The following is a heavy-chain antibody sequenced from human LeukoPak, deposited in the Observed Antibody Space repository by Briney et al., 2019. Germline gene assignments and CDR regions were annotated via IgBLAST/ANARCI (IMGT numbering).Heavy chain of an antibody. V-gene: IGHV3-33*01. Sequence: GGSLRLSCAASGFTFSSYGMHWVRQAPGKGLEWVAVIWYDGSNKYYADSVKGRFTISRDNSENTLYLQMNSLRAEDTAVYYCARDSAVPASDAFDIWGQGTMVTVSS. J-gene: IGHJ3*02. CDR3: ARDSAVPASDAFDI. CDR2: IWYDGSNK. D-gene: IGHD2-2*01. CDR1: GFTFSSYG.